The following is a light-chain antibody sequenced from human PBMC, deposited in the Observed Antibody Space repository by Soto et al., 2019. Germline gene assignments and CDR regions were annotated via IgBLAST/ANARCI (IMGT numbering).Light chain of an antibody. Sequence: EIVMTQSPATLSVSPGDRATLSCRANQSVRSNLAWYQQRPGQAPRLLIFGASTRATGIPARFSGSGSGTDYTLTISRLEPEDFAVYYCQQYGNLPLTFGGGTKVDIK. J-gene: IGKJ4*01. V-gene: IGKV3-15*01. CDR2: GAS. CDR3: QQYGNLPLT. CDR1: QSVRSN.